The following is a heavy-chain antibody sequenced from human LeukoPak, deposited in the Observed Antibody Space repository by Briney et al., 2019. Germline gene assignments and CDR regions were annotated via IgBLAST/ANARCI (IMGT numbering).Heavy chain of an antibody. V-gene: IGHV3-7*01. CDR1: GFIFNNYW. D-gene: IGHD3-10*01. J-gene: IGHJ5*02. Sequence: GGSLRLSYAASGFIFNNYWMSWVRQAPGKGLEWVANIKQDGGEKYYVDSVKGRFTISRDNAKNSLYLQMNSLRAEDTAVYYCARERGSGSYHPFDPWGQGTLVTVSS. CDR2: IKQDGGEK. CDR3: ARERGSGSYHPFDP.